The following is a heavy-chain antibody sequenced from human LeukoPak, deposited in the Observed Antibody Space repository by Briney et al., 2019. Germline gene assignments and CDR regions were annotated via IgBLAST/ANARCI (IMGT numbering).Heavy chain of an antibody. CDR3: ARTHDYYYYMDV. CDR2: IYYSGST. CDR1: GGSISSSSYY. Sequence: PSETLSLTCTVSGGSISSSSYYWGWLRQPPGKGLEWIGSIYYSGSTYYNPSLKSRVTISVDTSKNQFSLKLSSVTAADTAVYYCARTHDYYYYMDVWGKGTTVTVSS. V-gene: IGHV4-39*07. J-gene: IGHJ6*03.